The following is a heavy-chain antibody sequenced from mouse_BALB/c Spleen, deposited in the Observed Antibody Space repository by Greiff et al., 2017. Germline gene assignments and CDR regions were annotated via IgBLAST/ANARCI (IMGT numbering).Heavy chain of an antibody. J-gene: IGHJ3*01. CDR3: ASYYDYDGFAY. V-gene: IGHV5-9-3*01. Sequence: DVHLVESGGGLVKPGGSLKLSCAASGFTFSSYAMSWVRQTPEKRLEWVATISSGGSYTYYPDSVKGRFTISRDNAKNTLYLQMSSLRSEDTAMYYCASYYDYDGFAYWGQGTLVTVPA. D-gene: IGHD2-4*01. CDR2: ISSGGSYT. CDR1: GFTFSSYA.